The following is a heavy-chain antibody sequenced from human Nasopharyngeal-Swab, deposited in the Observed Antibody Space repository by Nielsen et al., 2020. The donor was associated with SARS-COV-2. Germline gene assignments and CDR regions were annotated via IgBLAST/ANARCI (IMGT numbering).Heavy chain of an antibody. CDR2: INAGNGNT. V-gene: IGHV1-3*01. D-gene: IGHD2-15*01. J-gene: IGHJ6*02. CDR3: ARDLLVVVAANDYYYGMDV. CDR1: GYTFTSYA. Sequence: ASVKVSCKASGYTFTSYAMHWVRQAPGQRLEWMGWINAGNGNTKYSQKFQGRVTITRDTSASTAYMELSSLRSEDTAVYYCARDLLVVVAANDYYYGMDVWGQGTTATVSS.